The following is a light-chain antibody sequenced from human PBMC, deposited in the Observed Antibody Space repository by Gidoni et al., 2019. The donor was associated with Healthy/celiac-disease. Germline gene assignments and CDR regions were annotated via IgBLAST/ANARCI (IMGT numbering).Light chain of an antibody. CDR1: QGIRNG. CDR3: LQDYNYPPP. CDR2: AAS. Sequence: AIQMTQSPSSLSASVGDRVTITCRASQGIRNGLGWYQQKPGKAPKLLIYAASSLQSWVPSRFRGRGSGTDFTLTISSLQPEDFATDYCLQDYNYPPPFGQGTQLEIK. J-gene: IGKJ2*01. V-gene: IGKV1-6*01.